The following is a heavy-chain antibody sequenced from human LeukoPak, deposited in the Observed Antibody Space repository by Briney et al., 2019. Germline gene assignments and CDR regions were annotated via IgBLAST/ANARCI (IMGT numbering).Heavy chain of an antibody. Sequence: GGSLRRSCAASGFSFSSYWMTWVRQAPGRGLEFVANIRGDGNEKYYMDSMKGRLTISRDNAKNSLFLQMSGLRAEDTAVYYCMTELLGYRGQGTLVTVSS. CDR1: GFSFSSYW. J-gene: IGHJ4*02. CDR3: MTELLGY. V-gene: IGHV3-7*03. D-gene: IGHD1-14*01. CDR2: IRGDGNEK.